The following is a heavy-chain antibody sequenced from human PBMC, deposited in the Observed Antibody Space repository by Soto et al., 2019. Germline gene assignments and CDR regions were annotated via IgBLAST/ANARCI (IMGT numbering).Heavy chain of an antibody. Sequence: QVQLQESGPGLVKPSETLSLTCTVSGGSIRSYYWSWIRQPPGKGLEWIGFIYYTGSTNYSPSLKSRVTISLDTANNQFSLRLSSATAEYTAVYYCARDISFGYWGQGTLVTGSS. CDR3: ARDISFGY. CDR1: GGSIRSYY. D-gene: IGHD3-3*02. J-gene: IGHJ4*02. V-gene: IGHV4-59*01. CDR2: IYYTGST.